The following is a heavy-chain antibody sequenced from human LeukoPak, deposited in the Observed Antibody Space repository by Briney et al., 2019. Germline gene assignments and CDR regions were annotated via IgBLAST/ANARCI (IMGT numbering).Heavy chain of an antibody. V-gene: IGHV3-48*04. CDR1: GFTFSSHS. J-gene: IGHJ4*02. CDR2: ISADSTTI. Sequence: GGSLRLSCAGSGFTFSSHSMNWVRQAPGKGLEWVSHISADSTTIYYAGSVKGRFTISRDNAKNSLYLQMNSLRAEDTAVYYCAKDAAAGTYYYFDYWGQGTLVTVSS. D-gene: IGHD6-13*01. CDR3: AKDAAAGTYYYFDY.